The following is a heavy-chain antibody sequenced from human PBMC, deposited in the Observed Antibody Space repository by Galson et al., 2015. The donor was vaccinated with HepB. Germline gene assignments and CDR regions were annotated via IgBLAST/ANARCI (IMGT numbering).Heavy chain of an antibody. J-gene: IGHJ5*02. CDR3: AREPYVHGDYDSGGGWFDP. D-gene: IGHD4-17*01. CDR1: GGTFSSYA. V-gene: IGHV1-69*04. Sequence: SVKVSCKASGGTFSSYAISWVRQAPGQGLEWMGRIIPILGIANYAQKFQGRVTITADKSTSTAYMELSSLRSEDTAVYYCAREPYVHGDYDSGGGWFDPWGKGTLVTVSS. CDR2: IIPILGIA.